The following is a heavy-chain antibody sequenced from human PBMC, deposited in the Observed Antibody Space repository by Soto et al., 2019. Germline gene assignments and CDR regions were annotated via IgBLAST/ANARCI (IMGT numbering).Heavy chain of an antibody. CDR2: ISGSGGST. D-gene: IGHD2-8*01. CDR3: SIWAASWTCTFFDY. Sequence: GGSLRLSCTSCGLTFSIFGMSWVRQAPGKGLEWVSDISGSGGSTNYADSVKGRFTVSRENSKNTLYVQMNSMRAEDTAVYYCSIWAASWTCTFFDYWCQGTLVTVSS. V-gene: IGHV3-23*01. J-gene: IGHJ4*02. CDR1: GLTFSIFG.